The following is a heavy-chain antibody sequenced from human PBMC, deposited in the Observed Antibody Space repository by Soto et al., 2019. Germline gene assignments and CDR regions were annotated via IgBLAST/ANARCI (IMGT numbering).Heavy chain of an antibody. CDR3: ARGGYWRFDY. D-gene: IGHD3-22*01. CDR2: IYHNGKS. V-gene: IGHV4-34*01. Sequence: QVQIQQWGGGLLKPSETLSLSCTVYGGSFSNYAWSWIRQPPGRGLEWIGEIYHNGKSDYNPSLKSRVTIAVDTSKIQFSLKLSSVIAADTAVYFCARGGYWRFDYWGQGALVTVSS. CDR1: GGSFSNYA. J-gene: IGHJ4*02.